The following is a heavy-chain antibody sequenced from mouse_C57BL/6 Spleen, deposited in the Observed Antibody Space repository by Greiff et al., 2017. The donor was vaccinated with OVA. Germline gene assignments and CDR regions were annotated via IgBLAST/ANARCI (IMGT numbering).Heavy chain of an antibody. V-gene: IGHV1-69*01. CDR3: ATYYSFYFDY. Sequence: QVQLQQPGAELVMPGASVKLSCKASGYTFTSYWMHWVKQRPGQGLEWIGEIDPSDSYTNYNQKFKGKSTLTVDKSSSTAYMQLSSLTSEDSAVYYCATYYSFYFDYWGQGTTLTVSS. CDR2: IDPSDSYT. CDR1: GYTFTSYW. J-gene: IGHJ2*01. D-gene: IGHD2-12*01.